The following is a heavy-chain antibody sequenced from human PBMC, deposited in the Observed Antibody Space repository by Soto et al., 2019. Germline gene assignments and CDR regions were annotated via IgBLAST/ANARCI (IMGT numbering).Heavy chain of an antibody. J-gene: IGHJ6*02. CDR1: GFTFDDYA. CDR3: AKDTGHYYGMDV. CDR2: ISWNSGSI. V-gene: IGHV3-9*01. Sequence: EVQLVESGGGLVQPGRSLRLSCAASGFTFDDYAMHWVRQGPGKGLEWVSGISWNSGSIAYADSVKGRFTISRDNAKNSLYLQMNSLRAEDTALYYCAKDTGHYYGMDVWGQGTTVTVSS.